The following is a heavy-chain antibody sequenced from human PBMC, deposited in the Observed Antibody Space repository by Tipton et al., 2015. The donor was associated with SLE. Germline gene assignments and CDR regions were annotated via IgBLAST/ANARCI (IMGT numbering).Heavy chain of an antibody. CDR1: GFTLSSSD. CDR3: AKELWVGNERPYYMDV. Sequence: SLRLSCAAFGFTLSSSDMYWVRQAPGKGLEWVSFMRYDGSNKYYADSVKGRFTISRDNSKNKLYLQMNSLRGEDTAVYYCAKELWVGNERPYYMDVWGKGTTVTVSS. V-gene: IGHV3-30*02. D-gene: IGHD4-23*01. J-gene: IGHJ6*03. CDR2: MRYDGSNK.